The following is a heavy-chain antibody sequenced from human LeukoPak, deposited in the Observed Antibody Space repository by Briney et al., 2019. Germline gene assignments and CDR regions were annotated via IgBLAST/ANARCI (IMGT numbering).Heavy chain of an antibody. J-gene: IGHJ4*02. D-gene: IGHD3-9*01. CDR1: GYTFTSYA. Sequence: ASVKVSCKASGYTFTSYAMHWVRQAPGQRLEWMGWINAGNGNTKYSQKFQGRVTITRDTSASTAYMELSSLRSEDTAVYYCARDLGDILTGYHFDYWGQGTLVTVSS. CDR2: INAGNGNT. V-gene: IGHV1-3*01. CDR3: ARDLGDILTGYHFDY.